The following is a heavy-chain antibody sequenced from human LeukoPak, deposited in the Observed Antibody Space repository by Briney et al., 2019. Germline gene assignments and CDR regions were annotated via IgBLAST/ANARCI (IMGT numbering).Heavy chain of an antibody. CDR3: ARHDCWRKAKN. V-gene: IGHV4-59*01. Sequence: SETLSLTCTVSGGSISSYYWSWIRQPPGKGLEWIGYIYYSGSTNYNPSLKSRVTISVDTSKNQFSLKLSSVTAADTAVDYCARHDCWRKAKNWGQGTLVTVSS. D-gene: IGHD3/OR15-3a*01. CDR1: GGSISSYY. J-gene: IGHJ4*02. CDR2: IYYSGST.